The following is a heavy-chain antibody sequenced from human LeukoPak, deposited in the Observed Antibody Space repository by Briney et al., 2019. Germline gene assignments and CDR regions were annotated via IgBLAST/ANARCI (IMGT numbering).Heavy chain of an antibody. CDR1: GGSINGYY. J-gene: IGHJ4*02. V-gene: IGHV4-59*01. Sequence: PSETLSLTCTVSGGSINGYYWNWIRQPPVKGLEWIGYIYYSGSTNYNPSLKSRVTMSLDTSKNQFSLKLSSVTAADTAVYYCARQTYYASGSHSFLDYWGQGTLVTVSS. CDR2: IYYSGST. D-gene: IGHD3-10*01. CDR3: ARQTYYASGSHSFLDY.